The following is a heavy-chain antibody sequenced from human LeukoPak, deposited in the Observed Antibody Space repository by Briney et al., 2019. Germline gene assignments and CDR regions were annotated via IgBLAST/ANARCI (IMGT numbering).Heavy chain of an antibody. Sequence: PGGSLRLSCAASGFTFSSYGMNWVRQAPGKGLEWVSSISSSSSYIYYADSVKGRFTISRDNAKNSLYLQMNSLRAEDTAVYYCARDHGGYCSSTSCYWAKNWFDPWGQGTLVTVSS. CDR3: ARDHGGYCSSTSCYWAKNWFDP. V-gene: IGHV3-21*01. J-gene: IGHJ5*02. CDR2: ISSSSSYI. D-gene: IGHD2-2*01. CDR1: GFTFSSYG.